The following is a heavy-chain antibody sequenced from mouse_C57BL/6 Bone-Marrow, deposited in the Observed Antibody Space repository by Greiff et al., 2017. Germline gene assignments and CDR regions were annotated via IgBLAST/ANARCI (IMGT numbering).Heavy chain of an antibody. CDR1: GYTFTSYW. CDR2: IDPSDSYT. Sequence: QVQLQQPGAELVKPGASVKLSCKASGYTFTSYWMQWVKQRPGQGLEWIGEIDPSDSYTIYNQKFKGKATSTVDTSASTAYIQRSCRTSEDSAVYCCARSKTVGPCYDWGEGTTLTVSS. V-gene: IGHV1-50*01. CDR3: ARSKTVGPCYD. D-gene: IGHD1-1*01. J-gene: IGHJ2*01.